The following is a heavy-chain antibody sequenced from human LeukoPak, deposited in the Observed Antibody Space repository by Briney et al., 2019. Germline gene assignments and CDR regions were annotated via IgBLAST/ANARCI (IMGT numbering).Heavy chain of an antibody. CDR2: ISYDGSNK. CDR1: GFTFSSYG. D-gene: IGHD3-10*01. J-gene: IGHJ3*02. V-gene: IGHV3-30*18. CDR3: AKPALWFGELSEPFDI. Sequence: ARGSLRLSCAASGFTFSSYGMHWVRQAPGKGLEWVAVISYDGSNKYYADSVKGRFTISRDNSKNTLYLQMNSLRAEDTAVYYCAKPALWFGELSEPFDIWGQGTMVTVSS.